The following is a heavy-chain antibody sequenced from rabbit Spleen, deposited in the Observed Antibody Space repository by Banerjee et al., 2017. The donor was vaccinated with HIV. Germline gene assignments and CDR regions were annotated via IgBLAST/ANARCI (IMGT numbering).Heavy chain of an antibody. V-gene: IGHV1S40*01. Sequence: QSLEESGGDLVKPGASLTLTCTVSGFSFSSDYYMCWVRQAPGKGLEWIACIYGGDSDSTAYASWAKGRFTISKTSSTTVTLQMTSLTAADTATYFCARGSATMTLVITGYYFNLWGQGTLVTVS. J-gene: IGHJ4*01. CDR1: GFSFSSDYY. CDR3: ARGSATMTLVITGYYFNL. D-gene: IGHD2-1*01. CDR2: IYGGDSDST.